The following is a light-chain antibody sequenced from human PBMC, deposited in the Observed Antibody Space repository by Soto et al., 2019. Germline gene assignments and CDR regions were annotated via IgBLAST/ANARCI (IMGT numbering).Light chain of an antibody. J-gene: IGKJ1*01. CDR3: QQYGSSPGT. V-gene: IGKV3-20*01. CDR1: QTVSSNY. CDR2: DIS. Sequence: EIILTQSPDTLALSPAHRPDLXSRTSQTVSSNYLAWCQQRPGQAPRLLIYDISSRAPGIPDRFSGSGSGTDFALTISRVEPEDFAMYFCQQYGSSPGTFGQGTKVDI.